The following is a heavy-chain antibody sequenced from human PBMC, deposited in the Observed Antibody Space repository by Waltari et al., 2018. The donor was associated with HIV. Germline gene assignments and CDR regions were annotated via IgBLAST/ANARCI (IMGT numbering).Heavy chain of an antibody. CDR3: ARRSRYNWNYPYYYGMDV. CDR1: GFTFSSYW. CDR2: INQDGNEK. V-gene: IGHV3-7*01. D-gene: IGHD1-7*01. Sequence: EVQLVESGGGLVQPGGSLRLSCAASGFTFSSYWMSWVRQAPGEGLEWVANINQDGNEKYYVDAVKGQFTISRDNAKNSMYLQMNSLRAEDTAVYVCARRSRYNWNYPYYYGMDVWGQGTTVTVSS. J-gene: IGHJ6*02.